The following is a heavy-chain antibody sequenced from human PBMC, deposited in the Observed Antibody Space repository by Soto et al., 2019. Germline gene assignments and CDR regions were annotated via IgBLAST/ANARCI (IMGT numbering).Heavy chain of an antibody. V-gene: IGHV1-69*01. D-gene: IGHD1-1*01. CDR3: ARGKLESSPGYYGMDV. CDR2: IIPIFGTA. J-gene: IGHJ6*02. CDR1: GGTFSSYA. Sequence: QVQLVQSGAEVKKPGSSVKVSCTASGGTFSSYAISWVRQAPGQGLEWMGGIIPIFGTANYAQKFQGRVTITADESTSTAYMELSSLRSEDTAVYYCARGKLESSPGYYGMDVWGQGTTVTVSS.